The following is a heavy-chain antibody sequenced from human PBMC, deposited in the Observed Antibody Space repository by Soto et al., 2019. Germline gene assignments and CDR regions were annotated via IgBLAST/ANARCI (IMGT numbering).Heavy chain of an antibody. CDR1: GFTFSSYA. Sequence: EVQLLESGGGLVQPGGSPRLSCAASGFTFSSYAMSWVRQAPGKGLEWVSAISGSGGSTYYADSVKGRFTISRDNSKNTLYLQMNSLRAEDTAVYYCAKDRAAYSSSPDAFDIWGQGTMVTVSS. V-gene: IGHV3-23*01. J-gene: IGHJ3*02. CDR2: ISGSGGST. CDR3: AKDRAAYSSSPDAFDI. D-gene: IGHD6-6*01.